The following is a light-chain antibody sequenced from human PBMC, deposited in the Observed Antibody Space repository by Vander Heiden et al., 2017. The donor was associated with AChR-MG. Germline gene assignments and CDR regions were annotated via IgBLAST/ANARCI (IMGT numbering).Light chain of an antibody. CDR1: RSDVGGVTY. Sequence: QSALTQPASVSRSPGQSITISYTGTRSDVGGVTYVSWYEQHPGKAPNLMIYDVSNRPSGVSNRFSGSKSGNTASLTISGLQVEDEADYYCSSYTSSSTSWVFGGGTKLTVL. J-gene: IGLJ3*02. V-gene: IGLV2-14*03. CDR3: SSYTSSSTSWV. CDR2: DVS.